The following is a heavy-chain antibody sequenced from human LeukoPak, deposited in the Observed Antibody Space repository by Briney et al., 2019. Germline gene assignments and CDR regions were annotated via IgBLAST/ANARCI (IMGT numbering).Heavy chain of an antibody. CDR3: SLLAVASPQDY. Sequence: SGGSLRLSCAASGFIFSAFEMHWVRQAPGKGLEWVSVIRSSGSIVYYADSVKGRFTTSSDNANNYLYLQMHSLRAEDTAVYYCSLLAVASPQDYWGQGTLVTVSS. CDR1: GFIFSAFE. CDR2: IRSSGSIV. D-gene: IGHD6-19*01. J-gene: IGHJ4*02. V-gene: IGHV3-48*03.